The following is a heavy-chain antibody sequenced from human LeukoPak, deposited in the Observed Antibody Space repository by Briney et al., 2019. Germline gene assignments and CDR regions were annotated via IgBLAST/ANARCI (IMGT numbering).Heavy chain of an antibody. V-gene: IGHV3-7*03. CDR3: GRGGNWNDF. J-gene: IGHJ4*02. CDR2: IKPDGSDK. D-gene: IGHD1-1*01. CDR1: RFTFSSYW. Sequence: GGSLRLSCVASRFTFSSYWMSWVRQAPGKGLEWVANIKPDGSDKDYVDSVKGRFSISRDNSKNLLYLQMNVLRAEDTAVYYCGRGGNWNDFWGQGTLVTVSS.